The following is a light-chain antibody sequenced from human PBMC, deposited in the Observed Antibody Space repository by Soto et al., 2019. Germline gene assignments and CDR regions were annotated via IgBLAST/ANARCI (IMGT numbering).Light chain of an antibody. CDR2: EVT. V-gene: IGLV2-8*01. CDR3: SSYVGSDVFV. Sequence: QSVLTQPPSASGSPGQSVRISCTGTRRDVGGYNYVAWYQQHPGKAPKLMIYEVTKRPSGVPDRFSGSKSGNTAFLTVSGLQPGDHADYYCSSYVGSDVFVFGTGTKVTVL. J-gene: IGLJ1*01. CDR1: RRDVGGYNY.